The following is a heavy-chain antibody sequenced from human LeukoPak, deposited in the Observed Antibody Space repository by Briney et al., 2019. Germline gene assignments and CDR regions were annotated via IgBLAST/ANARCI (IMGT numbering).Heavy chain of an antibody. V-gene: IGHV3-23*01. D-gene: IGHD3-22*01. CDR3: ARESVGYYDSSGYTDY. CDR2: ISGSGGST. CDR1: GFTFSSYA. J-gene: IGHJ4*02. Sequence: GGSLRLSCAASGFTFSSYAMSWVRQAPGKGLEWVSAISGSGGSTYYADSVKGRFTISRDNSKNTLYLQMNSLRAEDTAVYYCARESVGYYDSSGYTDYWGQGTLVTVSS.